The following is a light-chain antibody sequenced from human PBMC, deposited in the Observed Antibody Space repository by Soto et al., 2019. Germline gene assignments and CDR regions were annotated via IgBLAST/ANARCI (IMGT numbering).Light chain of an antibody. J-gene: IGKJ4*01. CDR2: WAS. CDR3: QQYYSSPLT. V-gene: IGKV4-1*01. Sequence: DIVMTQSPESLAVSLGERDTINCKSSQSVLYSSNNKNYLAWYQQKPGQPPKLLIYWASTRESGVPDRFSGSGSGTDFTLTISSLQAEDVAAYYCQQYYSSPLTFGGGTKVDIK. CDR1: QSVLYSSNNKNY.